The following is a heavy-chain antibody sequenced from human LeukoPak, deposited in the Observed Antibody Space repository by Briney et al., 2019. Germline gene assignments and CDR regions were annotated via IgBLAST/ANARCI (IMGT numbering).Heavy chain of an antibody. D-gene: IGHD1-26*01. CDR3: ARGNSGITSVFDY. Sequence: SQTLSLTCTVSGGSISSGGYYWSWIRQHPGKGLEWIGYIYYSGSTSYNPSLESRVTISIDTSKNQFSLKLSSVTAADTAVYYCARGNSGITSVFDYWGQGTLVTVSS. V-gene: IGHV4-31*03. J-gene: IGHJ4*02. CDR1: GGSISSGGYY. CDR2: IYYSGST.